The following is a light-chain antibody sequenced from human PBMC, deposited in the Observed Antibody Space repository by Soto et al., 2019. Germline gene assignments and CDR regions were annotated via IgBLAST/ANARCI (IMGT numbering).Light chain of an antibody. CDR1: QGIGDT. CDR2: DTS. Sequence: EIVMTQSPATLSVSPGERATLSCRASQGIGDTLAWYQQKPGQTPRLLIYDTSTRATGVPARFSGSRSGAEFTLPINSLQSEDFGVYYCQRYNNWPLTFGGGTKVEVK. V-gene: IGKV3-15*01. CDR3: QRYNNWPLT. J-gene: IGKJ4*01.